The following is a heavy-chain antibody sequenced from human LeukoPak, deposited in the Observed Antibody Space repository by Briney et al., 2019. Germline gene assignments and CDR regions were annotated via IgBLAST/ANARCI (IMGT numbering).Heavy chain of an antibody. Sequence: ASVKVSCKASGYTFTGYYIHWVRQAPGQGLEWMGWINPNSGGTNYAQKFQGRVTMTRDTSISTAYMELSRLRSDDTAVYYCARSRDGYLKTLLDYWGQGTLVTVSS. CDR3: ARSRDGYLKTLLDY. CDR1: GYTFTGYY. V-gene: IGHV1-2*02. CDR2: INPNSGGT. D-gene: IGHD5-24*01. J-gene: IGHJ4*02.